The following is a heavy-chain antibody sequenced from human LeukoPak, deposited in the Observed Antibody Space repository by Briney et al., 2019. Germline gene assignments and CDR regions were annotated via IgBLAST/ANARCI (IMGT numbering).Heavy chain of an antibody. J-gene: IGHJ5*02. CDR2: IYYSGST. V-gene: IGHV4-39*01. D-gene: IGHD6-13*01. CDR3: ARRNGAAAAHNWFDP. CDR1: GDSINNTYYY. Sequence: SETLSLTCTVSGDSINNTYYYWGWIRQPPGKGQEWIGSIYYSGSTYYNPSLKSRVTISVDTSKSQFSLKLSSVTAADTAVYYCARRNGAAAAHNWFDPWGQGTLVTVSS.